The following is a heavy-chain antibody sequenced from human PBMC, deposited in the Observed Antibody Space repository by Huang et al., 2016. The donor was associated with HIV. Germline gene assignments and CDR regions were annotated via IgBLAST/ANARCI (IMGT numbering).Heavy chain of an antibody. V-gene: IGHV3-30*02. CDR2: IRNDGNNK. CDR3: VGTYGNFDF. Sequence: QVQLVESGGGVVQPGGSLRLSCVASGFTFSSYGMHWVGQAPGKGLEWVAFIRNDGNNKYYVDSVKGRFTISRDNSKNTMFLQMNSLRAEDTAVYYCVGTYGNFDFWGQGTLVTVSS. D-gene: IGHD3-10*01. CDR1: GFTFSSYG. J-gene: IGHJ4*02.